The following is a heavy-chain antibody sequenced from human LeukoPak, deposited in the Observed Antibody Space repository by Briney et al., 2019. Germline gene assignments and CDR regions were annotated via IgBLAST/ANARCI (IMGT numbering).Heavy chain of an antibody. V-gene: IGHV1-69*13. D-gene: IGHD4-17*01. Sequence: GASVKVSCKASGGTFISFAFSWVRLAPGQGLDWMGGIIPIFGTANYAQKFQGRVTITADESTSTTYMELSSLRSEDTAVYFCARDYGDYASWGQGTLVTVSS. CDR3: ARDYGDYAS. CDR2: IIPIFGTA. CDR1: GGTFISFA. J-gene: IGHJ5*02.